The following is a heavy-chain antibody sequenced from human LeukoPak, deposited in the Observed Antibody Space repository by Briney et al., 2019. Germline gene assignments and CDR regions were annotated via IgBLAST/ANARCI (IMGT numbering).Heavy chain of an antibody. CDR2: IYHDDST. CDR3: AKFSDFWFGP. CDR1: VVFVSRGSYF. J-gene: IGHJ5*02. D-gene: IGHD5/OR15-5a*01. Sequence: PSETLSLTCTVSVVFVSRGSYFGSWIRQPPGEGPQWIGYIYHDDSTNYSPSLRSRVSISVHTSKNQFSMKQSAVTTADTAVYFYAKFSDFWFGPWGQGTQVTVSS. V-gene: IGHV4-61*01.